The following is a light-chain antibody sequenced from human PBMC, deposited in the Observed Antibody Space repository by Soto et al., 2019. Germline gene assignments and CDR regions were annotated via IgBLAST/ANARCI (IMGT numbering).Light chain of an antibody. Sequence: EIVLTQSPGTLSLSPGERATLSFRASQSVSNSYLAWYQQKPGRAPRLLTYGASSRATDIPDRFSGSGSGTDFTLTISRLEPVDSAVYYCQQYGSSPTTFGQGTNVDIK. V-gene: IGKV3-20*01. J-gene: IGKJ1*01. CDR2: GAS. CDR1: QSVSNSY. CDR3: QQYGSSPTT.